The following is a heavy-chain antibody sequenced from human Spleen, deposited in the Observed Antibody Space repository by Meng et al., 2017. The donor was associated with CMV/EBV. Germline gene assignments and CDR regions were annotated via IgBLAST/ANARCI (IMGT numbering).Heavy chain of an antibody. V-gene: IGHV2-70*20. CDR2: IDWDDDK. Sequence: SGPTLVKPTQTLTLTCTLSGLSLSTSGMCVSWVRQPPGKALEWLALIDWDDDKYYSTSLKTRLPISKDTSKNQVVLTMTNMDPVDTATYYCARIPLYCSTTSCPYYYYALDVWGQGTTVTVSS. J-gene: IGHJ6*02. D-gene: IGHD2-2*01. CDR1: GLSLSTSGMC. CDR3: ARIPLYCSTTSCPYYYYALDV.